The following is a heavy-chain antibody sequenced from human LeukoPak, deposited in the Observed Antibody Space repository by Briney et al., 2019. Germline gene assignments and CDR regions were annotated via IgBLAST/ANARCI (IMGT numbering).Heavy chain of an antibody. V-gene: IGHV3-74*01. D-gene: IGHD3-10*01. CDR3: ASTVSFWSGDLVDS. CDR2: INSDGRST. CDR1: GFAFSTNW. J-gene: IGHJ4*02. Sequence: QPGGSLRLSCAGSGFAFSTNWMHWLRHAPGEGLVWVSCINSDGRSTIYADSAKGRFTISRDNAKNTLYLQINSLRAEDTAVYYCASTVSFWSGDLVDSWGQGTLVTVSS.